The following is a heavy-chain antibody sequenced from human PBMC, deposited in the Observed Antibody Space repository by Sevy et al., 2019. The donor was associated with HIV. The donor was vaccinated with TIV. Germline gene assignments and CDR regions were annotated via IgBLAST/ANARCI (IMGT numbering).Heavy chain of an antibody. CDR2: INTNTGNP. J-gene: IGHJ6*02. CDR3: ARLQSSSWYRVTQKTDGMDV. Sequence: ASVKVSCKASGYTFTSYAMNWVRQAPGQGLEWMGWINTNTGNPTYAQGFTGRFVFSLDTSVSTAYLQISGLKAEDTAVYYCARLQSSSWYRVTQKTDGMDVWGQGTTVTVSS. D-gene: IGHD6-13*01. CDR1: GYTFTSYA. V-gene: IGHV7-4-1*02.